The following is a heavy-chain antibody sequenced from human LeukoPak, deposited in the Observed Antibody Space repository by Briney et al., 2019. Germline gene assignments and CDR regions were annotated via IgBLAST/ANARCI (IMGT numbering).Heavy chain of an antibody. V-gene: IGHV3-7*03. D-gene: IGHD3-10*02. Sequence: GGSLRLSCVASGFTFSPYWMHWVRQAPGKGLVWVATIKHDGSEANYVDSVKGRFTSSRDNANNLLFLQMNSLRADDTAVYYCARYVSALDYWGQGTLVTVSS. CDR1: GFTFSPYW. J-gene: IGHJ4*02. CDR3: ARYVSALDY. CDR2: IKHDGSEA.